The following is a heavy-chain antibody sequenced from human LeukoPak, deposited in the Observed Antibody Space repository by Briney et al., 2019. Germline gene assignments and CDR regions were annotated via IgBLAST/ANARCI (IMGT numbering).Heavy chain of an antibody. D-gene: IGHD2-2*01. V-gene: IGHV3-7*01. CDR2: IKQDGSEK. Sequence: GGSLRLSCAASGFTFRNYWMSWVRQAPGKGLEWVANIKQDGSEKFYVDSVKGRFVISRDNAKNLLYLQMNSLRAEDTAVYYCSRDRHCIGSTCYGLWGQGTRVTVSS. CDR1: GFTFRNYW. CDR3: SRDRHCIGSTCYGL. J-gene: IGHJ4*02.